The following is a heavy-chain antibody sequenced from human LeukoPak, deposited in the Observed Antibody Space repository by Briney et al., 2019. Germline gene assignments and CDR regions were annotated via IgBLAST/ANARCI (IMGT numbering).Heavy chain of an antibody. CDR1: GGTFSNYA. J-gene: IGHJ4*02. Sequence: ASVKVSCKASGGTFSNYAFNWVRQAPGQGLEWMVVIIPMFGTAHYAQKFHDRVTITADDSTTTAYMELNSLRSEDTAVYYCATGGPYYDVWSGYFDYWGQGTLVTVSS. CDR2: IIPMFGTA. CDR3: ATGGPYYDVWSGYFDY. D-gene: IGHD3-3*01. V-gene: IGHV1-69*13.